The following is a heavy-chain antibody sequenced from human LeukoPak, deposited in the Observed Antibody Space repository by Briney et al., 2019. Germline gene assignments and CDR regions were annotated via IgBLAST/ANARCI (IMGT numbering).Heavy chain of an antibody. Sequence: KPSETLSLTCAVYGGSFSGYYWSWIRQPPGKGLEWIGEINHSGSTNYNPSLKSRVTISVDTSKNQFSLKLNSVTAADTAVYYCGRGGYYLAYWGQGTLVTVSS. V-gene: IGHV4-34*01. CDR3: GRGGYYLAY. J-gene: IGHJ4*02. D-gene: IGHD3-22*01. CDR2: INHSGST. CDR1: GGSFSGYY.